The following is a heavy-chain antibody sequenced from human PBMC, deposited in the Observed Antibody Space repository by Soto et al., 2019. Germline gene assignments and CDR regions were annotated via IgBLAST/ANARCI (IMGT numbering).Heavy chain of an antibody. J-gene: IGHJ4*02. V-gene: IGHV3-64*01. CDR3: ARGYDFWSGYPYFDY. CDR2: ISSNGGST. D-gene: IGHD3-3*01. CDR1: GFTFRSYG. Sequence: GGALRLSCAAPGFTFRSYGMHWGRQAPGKGLEYVSAISSNGGSTYYANSVKGRFTISRDNSKNTLYLQMGSLRAEDMAVYYCARGYDFWSGYPYFDYWAREPWSPSPQ.